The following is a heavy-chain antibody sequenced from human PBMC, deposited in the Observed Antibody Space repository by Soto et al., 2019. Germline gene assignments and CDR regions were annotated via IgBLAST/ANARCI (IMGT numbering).Heavy chain of an antibody. CDR2: ISGNGRII. D-gene: IGHD4-17*01. V-gene: IGHV3-11*01. J-gene: IGHJ4*02. Sequence: QVLLVESGGGLVKPGGSLRLSCATSGFIFSDYYMHWIRQAPGKGLEWISYISGNGRIIQYADSAKGRFTISRDNAQNSLYRQMTSLRAEDTALYFCARDFDADSRTDFDYWGQGTLVTVSS. CDR1: GFIFSDYY. CDR3: ARDFDADSRTDFDY.